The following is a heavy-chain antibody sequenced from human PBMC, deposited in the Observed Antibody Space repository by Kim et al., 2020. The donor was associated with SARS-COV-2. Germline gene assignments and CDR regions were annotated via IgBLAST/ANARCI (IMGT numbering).Heavy chain of an antibody. Sequence: GGSLRLSCAASGFTFSDYYMSWIRQAPGKGLEWVSYISSSSSYTNYADSVKGRFTISRDNAKNSLYLQMNSLRAEDTAVYYCARVVGGYRFGQQLYRGPGYWFDPWGQGTLVTVSS. CDR3: ARVVGGYRFGQQLYRGPGYWFDP. J-gene: IGHJ5*02. V-gene: IGHV3-11*05. CDR2: ISSSSSYT. CDR1: GFTFSDYY. D-gene: IGHD6-13*01.